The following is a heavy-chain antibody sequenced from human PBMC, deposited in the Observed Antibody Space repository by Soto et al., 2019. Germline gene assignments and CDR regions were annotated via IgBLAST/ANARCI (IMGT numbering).Heavy chain of an antibody. V-gene: IGHV3-21*01. CDR2: ISRSSTYR. CDR3: VRGDSSSPYEYNYYGMDV. D-gene: IGHD6-6*01. J-gene: IGHJ6*02. Sequence: EVQLVESGGGLVQPGGSLRLSCAASGFFFSSYSMNWVRQAPGKGLEWVSFISRSSTYRYYAESVKGRFTISRDNAKNSLYLEMRSLRAEDTAMYYCVRGDSSSPYEYNYYGMDVWGQGTTVTVSS. CDR1: GFFFSSYS.